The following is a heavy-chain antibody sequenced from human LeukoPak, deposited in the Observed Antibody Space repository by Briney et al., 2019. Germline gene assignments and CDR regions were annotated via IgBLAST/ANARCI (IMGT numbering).Heavy chain of an antibody. CDR3: ARLYGGVTIFDY. Sequence: GASVKVSCKASGGTFSSYAISWVRQAPGQGLEWMGGIIPIFGTANYAQKFQGRVTITTDESTSTAYMELSSLRSEDTAAYFCARLYGGVTIFDYWGQGTLVTVSS. V-gene: IGHV1-69*05. CDR1: GGTFSSYA. D-gene: IGHD3-3*01. J-gene: IGHJ4*02. CDR2: IIPIFGTA.